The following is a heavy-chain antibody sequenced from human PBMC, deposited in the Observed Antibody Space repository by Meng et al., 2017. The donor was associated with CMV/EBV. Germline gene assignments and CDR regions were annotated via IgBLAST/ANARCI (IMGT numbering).Heavy chain of an antibody. CDR3: AGEQGGGMDV. J-gene: IGHJ6*02. Sequence: SVKVSCKASGYTFTSYDINWVRQATGQGLEWMGGIIPIFGTANYAQKFQGRVTITTDESTSTAYMELSSLRSEDTAVYYCAGEQGGGMDVWGQGTTVTVSS. D-gene: IGHD3-16*01. V-gene: IGHV1-69*05. CDR1: GYTFTSYD. CDR2: IIPIFGTA.